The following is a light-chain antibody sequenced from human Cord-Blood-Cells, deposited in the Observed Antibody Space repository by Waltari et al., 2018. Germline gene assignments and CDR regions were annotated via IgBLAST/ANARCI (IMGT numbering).Light chain of an antibody. V-gene: IGKV2-28*01. CDR1: QSPLHSNGYKY. Sequence: DIVMTQSPLSLPAIPVEPASTSCRPHQSPLHSNGYKYLDLYLQDPGQSPQLLIYLCSNRSSGVPYRFSGSASGTDFTLKISRVEAEDVGFYYCMQALQTPMYTFGQGTKLEIK. CDR2: LCS. J-gene: IGKJ2*01. CDR3: MQALQTPMYT.